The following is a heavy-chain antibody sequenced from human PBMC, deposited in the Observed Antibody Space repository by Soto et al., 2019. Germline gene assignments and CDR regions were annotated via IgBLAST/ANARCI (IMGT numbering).Heavy chain of an antibody. CDR2: IWYDGKNR. J-gene: IGHJ4*02. CDR1: GFTFSSYG. D-gene: IGHD5-12*01. V-gene: IGHV3-33*01. CDR3: ARVVRSGYGFDY. Sequence: QVQRVESGGGVVQPGRSLRLSCTASGFTFSSYGMQWVRLAPGKGLEWVALIWYDGKNRYVADSVKDRFTVSRDNSKNTLYLQMNTVRPEDTAVYYCARVVRSGYGFDYWGQGTLVTVSA.